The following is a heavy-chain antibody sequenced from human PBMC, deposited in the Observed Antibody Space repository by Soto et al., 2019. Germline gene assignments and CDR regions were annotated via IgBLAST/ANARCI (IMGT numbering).Heavy chain of an antibody. D-gene: IGHD5-18*01. CDR1: GFTFSNAW. J-gene: IGHJ4*02. CDR2: IKSKTDGGTT. CDR3: TTDLGQLWFTRPYSPVDY. V-gene: IGHV3-15*01. Sequence: KPGGSLRLSCAASGFTFSNAWMSWVRQAPGKGLEWVGRIKSKTDGGTTDYAAPVKGRFTISRDDSKNTLYLQMNSLKTEDTAVYYCTTDLGQLWFTRPYSPVDYWGQGTLVTVSS.